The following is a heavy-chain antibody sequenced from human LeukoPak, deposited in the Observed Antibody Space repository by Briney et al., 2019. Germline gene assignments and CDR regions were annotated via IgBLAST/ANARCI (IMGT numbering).Heavy chain of an antibody. J-gene: IGHJ3*02. CDR2: TDTKGGST. CDR1: GFTFSSYA. CDR3: AKGGSGELYLDAFDI. V-gene: IGHV3-64D*06. Sequence: HPGGSLRLSCSASGFTFSSYAMHWLRQAPGKGLEYVASTDTKGGSTYYADSVKGRVTISRDNPKNTLHLEMSNLRTEDTAVYYCAKGGSGELYLDAFDIWGQGTMVTVSS. D-gene: IGHD3-16*01.